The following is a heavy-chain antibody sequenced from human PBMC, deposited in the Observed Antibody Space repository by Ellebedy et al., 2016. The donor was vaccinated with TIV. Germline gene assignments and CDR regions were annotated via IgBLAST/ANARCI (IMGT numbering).Heavy chain of an antibody. CDR1: GFTFSDYD. J-gene: IGHJ4*02. Sequence: GGSLRLXXGASGFTFSDYDLNWIRQAPGRGLEWVSYISNSAIFTYYADSVKGRFTVFRDNAKNSLYLQMNSLRAEDTGVYYCVRGFRPFDYWGQGTQVTVTS. V-gene: IGHV3-11*05. CDR3: VRGFRPFDY. CDR2: ISNSAIFT.